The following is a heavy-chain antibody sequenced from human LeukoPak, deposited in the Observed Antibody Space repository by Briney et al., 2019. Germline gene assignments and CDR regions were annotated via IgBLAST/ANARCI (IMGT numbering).Heavy chain of an antibody. CDR3: AKGSSSWYHGNWFDP. V-gene: IGHV3-23*01. CDR1: GFTFSSYA. D-gene: IGHD6-13*01. CDR2: ISGSGGST. Sequence: GGSLRLSCAASGFTFSSYAMSWVRQAPGKGLEWVSAISGSGGSTYYADSVKGRFTISRDNSKNTLYLQMNSLRAEDTAVYYCAKGSSSWYHGNWFDPWGQGTLVTVSS. J-gene: IGHJ5*02.